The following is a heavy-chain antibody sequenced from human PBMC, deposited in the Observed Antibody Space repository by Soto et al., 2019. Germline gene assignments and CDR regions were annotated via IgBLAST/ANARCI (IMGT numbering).Heavy chain of an antibody. CDR3: AKKGGGDYILGY. Sequence: QITLKESGPTLVKPTQTLTLTCTFSGFSLSTNGVGVGWIRQPPGKALEWLALIYWDDSKHYSPSLKSRLTITKDTSRNQVVITMTNMDPVDTATYYCAKKGGGDYILGYWCLGTLVTVSS. D-gene: IGHD4-17*01. J-gene: IGHJ4*02. CDR1: GFSLSTNGVG. CDR2: IYWDDSK. V-gene: IGHV2-5*02.